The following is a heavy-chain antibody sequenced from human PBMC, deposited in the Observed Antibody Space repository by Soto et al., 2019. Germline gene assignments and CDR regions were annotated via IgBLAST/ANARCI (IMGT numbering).Heavy chain of an antibody. J-gene: IGHJ4*02. V-gene: IGHV1-18*01. CDR2: ISADDGNT. D-gene: IGHD3-22*01. CDR3: ATVRIAYYYDSGGYYSFAY. CDR1: GYTFTSYG. Sequence: ASVKVSCKASGYTFTSYGISWVRQAPGQGLEWMGWISADDGNTNYAQKLQGRVTMTTDTSTDTAYMELSSLRSEDTAVYYCATVRIAYYYDSGGYYSFAYWGQGTLDTGSS.